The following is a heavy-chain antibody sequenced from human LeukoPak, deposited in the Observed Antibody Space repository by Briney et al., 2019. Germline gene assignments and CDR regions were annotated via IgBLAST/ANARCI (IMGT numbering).Heavy chain of an antibody. CDR3: AELGITMIGGV. J-gene: IGHJ6*04. CDR1: GFTFSSFE. CDR2: ISSGGSST. Sequence: PGGSLRLSCVTSGFTFSSFEMSWVRQAPGKGLEWISYISSGGSSTYYADSVKGRFTISRDNAKNSLYLQMNSLRAEDTAVYYCAELGITMIGGVWGKGTTVTISS. V-gene: IGHV3-48*03. D-gene: IGHD3-10*02.